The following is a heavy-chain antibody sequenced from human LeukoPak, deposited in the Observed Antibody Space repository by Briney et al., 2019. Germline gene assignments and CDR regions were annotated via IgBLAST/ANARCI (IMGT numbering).Heavy chain of an antibody. V-gene: IGHV3-11*01. D-gene: IGHD6-13*01. Sequence: GGSLRLSCAASGFTFSDYYMSWIRQAPGKGLEWVSYISSSGSTIYYADSVKGRFTISGDNSKNTLYLQMNSLRAEDTAVYYCAKGRRSSSWYVGYWGQGTLVTVSS. J-gene: IGHJ4*02. CDR2: ISSSGSTI. CDR3: AKGRRSSSWYVGY. CDR1: GFTFSDYY.